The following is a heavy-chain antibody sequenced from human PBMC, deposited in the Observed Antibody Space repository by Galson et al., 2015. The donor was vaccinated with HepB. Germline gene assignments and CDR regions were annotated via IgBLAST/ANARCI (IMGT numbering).Heavy chain of an antibody. CDR1: GFTFSNAW. D-gene: IGHD6-19*01. CDR3: TTKGYSSGWPTLHAFDI. V-gene: IGHV3-15*07. CDR2: IKSKTDGGTT. Sequence: SLRLSCAASGFTFSNAWMNWVRQAPGKGLEWVGRIKSKTDGGTTDYAAPVKGRFTISRDDSKNTLYLQMNSLKTEDTAVYYCTTKGYSSGWPTLHAFDIWGQGTMVTFSS. J-gene: IGHJ3*02.